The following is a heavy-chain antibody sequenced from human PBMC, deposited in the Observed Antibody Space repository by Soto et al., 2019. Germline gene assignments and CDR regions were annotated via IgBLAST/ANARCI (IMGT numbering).Heavy chain of an antibody. CDR3: ARSDFGWLLDY. Sequence: SETLSLTFTVSGGSISSYYWSWIRQPPGKGLEWIGYIYYSGSTNYNPSLKSRVTISVDTSKNQFSLKLSSVTAADTAVYYCARSDFGWLLDYWGQGTLVTVSS. D-gene: IGHD3-16*01. V-gene: IGHV4-59*12. CDR1: GGSISSYY. CDR2: IYYSGST. J-gene: IGHJ4*02.